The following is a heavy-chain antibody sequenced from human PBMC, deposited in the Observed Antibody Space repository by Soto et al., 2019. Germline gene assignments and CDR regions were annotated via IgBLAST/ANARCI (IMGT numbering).Heavy chain of an antibody. CDR3: ARRIASSLYNYCDP. CDR2: IYWDDDK. CDR1: GFSLTTSGAG. J-gene: IGHJ5*02. Sequence: QITLKESGPTLVKATQTLTLTCSFSGFSLTTSGAGVGWIHQPPGKALEWLALIYWDDDKRYSPSMGSRLTNTKDTSKNHAGLTMTNMEPVTTATNHCARRIASSLYNYCDPWGRGTLITVCS. V-gene: IGHV2-5*02. D-gene: IGHD6-13*01.